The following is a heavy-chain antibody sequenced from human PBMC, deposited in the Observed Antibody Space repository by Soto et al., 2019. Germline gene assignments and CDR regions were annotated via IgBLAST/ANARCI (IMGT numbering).Heavy chain of an antibody. D-gene: IGHD2-8*01. CDR1: GFTFSSFS. Sequence: EVQLVESGGGLVQPGGSLRLSCAASGFTFSSFSMNWVRQAPGKGLEWIAYIRSSDGTISYADSVKGRFTVSRDDANKSLYLQMNSLRAEDTAMYFCARDCTYAFDYWGQGTLVTVSS. V-gene: IGHV3-48*04. J-gene: IGHJ4*02. CDR3: ARDCTYAFDY. CDR2: IRSSDGTI.